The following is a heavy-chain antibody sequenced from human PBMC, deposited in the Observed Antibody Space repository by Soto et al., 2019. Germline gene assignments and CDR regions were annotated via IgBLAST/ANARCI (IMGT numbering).Heavy chain of an antibody. D-gene: IGHD6-19*01. CDR1: GFTFISYA. Sequence: WGSLRLSCAASGFTFISYAIHFVRHSPCKWLEWVAVISYDGSNKYYADSVKGRFTISRDNSKNTLYLQMNSLRAEDTAVYYCARDLTELLLAVADTWGVFDYWGQGTLVTVSS. V-gene: IGHV3-30-3*01. CDR3: ARDLTELLLAVADTWGVFDY. J-gene: IGHJ4*02. CDR2: ISYDGSNK.